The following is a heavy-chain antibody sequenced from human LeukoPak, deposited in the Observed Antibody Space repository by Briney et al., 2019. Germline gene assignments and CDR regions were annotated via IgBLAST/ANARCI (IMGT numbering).Heavy chain of an antibody. J-gene: IGHJ4*02. V-gene: IGHV1-18*01. CDR1: GYTFTSYA. Sequence: GASVKVSCKASGYTFTSYAMNWVRQAPGRGLEWMGWISAYNGNTNYAQKLQGRVTMTTDTSTSTAYMELRSLRSDDTAVYYCARSNPGLGSVEDYWGRGTLVTVSS. CDR3: ARSNPGLGSVEDY. D-gene: IGHD2-15*01. CDR2: ISAYNGNT.